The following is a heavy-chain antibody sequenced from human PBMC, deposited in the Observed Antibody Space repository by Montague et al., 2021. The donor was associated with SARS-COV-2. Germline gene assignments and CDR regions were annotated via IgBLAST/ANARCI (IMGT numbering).Heavy chain of an antibody. D-gene: IGHD3-3*01. CDR3: ARGVWRKPDY. Sequence: SETLSLTCTVSGYSISFYYYFWILQSPGRGLLWFGYIVEHGKTKYNTSFESRVTMSVVTSTNQVFLIQTSVIGADTATYYCARGVWRKPDYWGQGTRAIVSS. J-gene: IGHJ4*02. CDR2: IVEHGKT. CDR1: GYSISFYY. V-gene: IGHV4-59*01.